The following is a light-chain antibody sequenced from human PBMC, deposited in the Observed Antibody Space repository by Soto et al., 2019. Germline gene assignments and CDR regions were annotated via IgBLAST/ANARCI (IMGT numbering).Light chain of an antibody. V-gene: IGLV2-14*01. J-gene: IGLJ1*01. Sequence: QSVLTQPASVSGSPGQSITISCTGTNSDVGGYNYVFWYQQHPGKAPELMIYEVSRRPSGVSNRFSGSKSDNTASLTISGLQAEDEADYYCSSYTSISTRYVFGSGTKVTVL. CDR2: EVS. CDR3: SSYTSISTRYV. CDR1: NSDVGGYNY.